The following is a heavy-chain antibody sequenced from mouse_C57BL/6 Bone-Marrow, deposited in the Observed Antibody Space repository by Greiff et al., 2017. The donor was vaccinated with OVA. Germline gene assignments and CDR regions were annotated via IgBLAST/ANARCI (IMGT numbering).Heavy chain of an antibody. Sequence: PVQQSGAELVRPGASVTLSCKASGYTFTDYEMHWVKQTPVHGLEWIGAIDPETGGTAYNQKFKGKAILTADKSSSTAYMELRSLTSEDSAVYYCTRGYSNYYAMDYWGQGTSVTVSS. CDR1: GYTFTDYE. CDR3: TRGYSNYYAMDY. CDR2: IDPETGGT. D-gene: IGHD2-5*01. J-gene: IGHJ4*01. V-gene: IGHV1-15*01.